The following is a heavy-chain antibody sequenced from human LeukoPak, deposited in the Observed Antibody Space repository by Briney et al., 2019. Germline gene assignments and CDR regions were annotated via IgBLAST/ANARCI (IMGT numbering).Heavy chain of an antibody. D-gene: IGHD2-15*01. CDR2: IGTSSTTI. Sequence: GGSLRLSCAASGFTFSSYTMNWVRQPPGKGLEWVSNIGTSSTTIYYADSVKGRFTISRDNSKNTLYLQMNSLRAGDTAVYYCARDFQPVVVVAATLLPQTGVAFDYWGQGTLVTVSS. CDR1: GFTFSSYT. V-gene: IGHV3-48*01. J-gene: IGHJ4*02. CDR3: ARDFQPVVVVAATLLPQTGVAFDY.